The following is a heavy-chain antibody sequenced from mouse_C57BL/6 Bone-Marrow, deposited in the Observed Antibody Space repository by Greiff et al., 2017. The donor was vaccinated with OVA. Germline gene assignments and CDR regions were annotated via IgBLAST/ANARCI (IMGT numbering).Heavy chain of an antibody. CDR1: GFSFNTYA. V-gene: IGHV10-1*01. Sequence: EVQRVESGGGLVQPKGSLKLSCAASGFSFNTYAMNWVRQAPGKGLEWVARIRSKSNNYATYYADSVKDRFTISRDDSESMLYLQMNNLKTEDTAVYYCVSQRELQDYAMDYWGQGTSVTVSS. CDR2: IRSKSNNYAT. CDR3: VSQRELQDYAMDY. D-gene: IGHD2-1*01. J-gene: IGHJ4*01.